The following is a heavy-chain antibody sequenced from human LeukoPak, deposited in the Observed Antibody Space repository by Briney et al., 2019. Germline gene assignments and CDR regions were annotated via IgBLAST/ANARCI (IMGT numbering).Heavy chain of an antibody. J-gene: IGHJ4*02. CDR3: ARDSVDTNGEWDY. Sequence: GASVKVSCKASGYTFTSYGISWVRQAPGQGLEWMGWISAYNGNTNYAQKFQGRVTITADKSTSTAYMELSSLRSEDTAVYYCARDSVDTNGEWDYWGQGTLVTVSS. V-gene: IGHV1-18*01. CDR2: ISAYNGNT. D-gene: IGHD3-10*01. CDR1: GYTFTSYG.